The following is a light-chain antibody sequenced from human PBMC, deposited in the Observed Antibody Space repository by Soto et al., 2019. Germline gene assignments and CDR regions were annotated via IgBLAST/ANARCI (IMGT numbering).Light chain of an antibody. Sequence: DIVLTQSPGTLSLSPGERATLSCRASQNFGGMFVAWYQQKLGQAPRLLIYGSSSRATGIPDRFSGSGSGTDFTLTISRLEPEDFAMYYCQQYGGSLLTFGGGTSVEIK. CDR1: QNFGGMF. J-gene: IGKJ4*01. V-gene: IGKV3-20*01. CDR3: QQYGGSLLT. CDR2: GSS.